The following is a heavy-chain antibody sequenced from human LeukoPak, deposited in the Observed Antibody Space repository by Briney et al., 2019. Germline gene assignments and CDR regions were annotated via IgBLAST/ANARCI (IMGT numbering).Heavy chain of an antibody. J-gene: IGHJ4*02. CDR2: INPNSGGT. D-gene: IGHD3-10*01. CDR3: ARAQGLWFGELPFDY. Sequence: ASVKVSCKASGYTFTGYYMHWVRQAPGQGLEWMGWINPNSGGTNYAQKFQGRVTMTRDTSISTAYMELSRLRSDDTAVYYCARAQGLWFGELPFDYWGQGTLVTVSS. CDR1: GYTFTGYY. V-gene: IGHV1-2*02.